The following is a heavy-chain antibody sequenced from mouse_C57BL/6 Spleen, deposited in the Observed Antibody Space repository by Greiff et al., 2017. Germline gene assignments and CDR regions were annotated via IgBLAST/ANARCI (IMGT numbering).Heavy chain of an antibody. CDR1: GYTFTDYY. CDR2: INPNNGGT. Sequence: EVQLQQSGPELVKPGASVKISCKASGYTFTDYYMNWVKQSHGKSLEWIGDINPNNGGTSYNQKFKGKATLTVDKSSSTAYMELRSLTSEDSAVYYCASYYGTPYYFDYWGQGTTLTVSS. D-gene: IGHD1-1*01. J-gene: IGHJ2*01. CDR3: ASYYGTPYYFDY. V-gene: IGHV1-26*01.